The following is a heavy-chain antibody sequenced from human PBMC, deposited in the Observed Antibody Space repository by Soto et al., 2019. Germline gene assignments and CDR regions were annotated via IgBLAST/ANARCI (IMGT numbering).Heavy chain of an antibody. CDR3: ASLMYNWGSAY. CDR2: IDISGGRT. Sequence: EVHLLESGGGLVQPGGSLRLSCAGSGFTFSSYGMTWVRQAPGKGLAWVSSIDISGGRTYYADSVKGRFAIFRDDSKNTLYLQMNSLRAEDTALYYCASLMYNWGSAYWGQGTLVTVSS. CDR1: GFTFSSYG. V-gene: IGHV3-23*01. D-gene: IGHD1-20*01. J-gene: IGHJ4*02.